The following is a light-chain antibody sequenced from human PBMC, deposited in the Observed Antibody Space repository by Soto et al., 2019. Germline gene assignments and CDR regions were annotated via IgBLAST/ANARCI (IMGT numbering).Light chain of an antibody. Sequence: DIQMTQSPSSLSASVGDRVSITCQASQAISKYLNWYQQKPGKAPKLLIYDASNLETGVPSRFSGSGSGTDFTFTISSPQPEDIATYYCQQYDNRLTFGGGTKVEIK. CDR2: DAS. J-gene: IGKJ4*01. V-gene: IGKV1-33*01. CDR3: QQYDNRLT. CDR1: QAISKY.